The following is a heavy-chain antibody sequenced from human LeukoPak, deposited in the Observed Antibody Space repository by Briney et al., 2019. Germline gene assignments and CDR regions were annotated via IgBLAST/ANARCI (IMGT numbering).Heavy chain of an antibody. Sequence: SSETLSLTCTVSGGSISSSSYYWVWIRQPPGKGREWGGSIYYSGSTYYNPALKSRVTISVDTSKNQFSMKLSSVTAEDTDVYYCARQTYYYDSSGYDDAFDIWGQGTLVTVSS. J-gene: IGHJ3*02. CDR3: ARQTYYYDSSGYDDAFDI. CDR1: GGSISSSSYY. CDR2: IYYSGST. D-gene: IGHD3-22*01. V-gene: IGHV4-39*01.